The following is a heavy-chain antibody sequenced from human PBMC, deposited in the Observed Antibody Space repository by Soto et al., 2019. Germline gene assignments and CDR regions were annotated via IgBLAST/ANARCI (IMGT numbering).Heavy chain of an antibody. D-gene: IGHD4-17*01. CDR1: GGSFSGYY. J-gene: IGHJ5*02. CDR2: INHSGST. Sequence: QVQLQQWGAGLLKPSEPLSLTCAVYGGSFSGYYWSWIRQPPGKGLEWIGEINHSGSTNYNPSLNSRVTISVDTSKNQFSLKLSSVTAADTAVYYCARGRRPYTVTTLGGLFDPWCQGTLVTVSS. CDR3: ARGRRPYTVTTLGGLFDP. V-gene: IGHV4-34*01.